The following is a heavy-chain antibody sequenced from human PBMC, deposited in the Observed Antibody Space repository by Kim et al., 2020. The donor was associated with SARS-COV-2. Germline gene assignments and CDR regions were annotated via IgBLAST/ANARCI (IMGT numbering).Heavy chain of an antibody. CDR3: ARDRAYSGYDFGAFDI. V-gene: IGHV3-48*02. D-gene: IGHD5-12*01. Sequence: GGSLRLSCAASGFTFSSYSMNWVRQAPGKGLEWVSYISSSSSTIYYADSVKGRFTISRDNAKNSLYLQMNSLRDEDTAVYYCARDRAYSGYDFGAFDIWGQGTMVTVSS. CDR2: ISSSSSTI. J-gene: IGHJ3*02. CDR1: GFTFSSYS.